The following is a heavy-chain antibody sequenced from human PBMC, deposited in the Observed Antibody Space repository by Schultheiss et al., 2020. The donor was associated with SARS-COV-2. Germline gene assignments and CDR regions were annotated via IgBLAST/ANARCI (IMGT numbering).Heavy chain of an antibody. Sequence: SETLSLTCTVSGGSISSYYWSWIRQPPGKGLEWIGYIYYSGSTNYNPSLKSRVTISVDTSKNQFSLKLSSVTAADTAVYYCARHTLYYDSSRYPQVDFDYWGQGTLVTVSS. V-gene: IGHV4-59*08. J-gene: IGHJ4*02. D-gene: IGHD3-22*01. CDR3: ARHTLYYDSSRYPQVDFDY. CDR2: IYYSGST. CDR1: GGSISSYY.